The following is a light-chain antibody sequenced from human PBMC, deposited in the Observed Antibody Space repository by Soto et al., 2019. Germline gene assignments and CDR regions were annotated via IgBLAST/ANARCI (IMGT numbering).Light chain of an antibody. CDR1: QSISSW. J-gene: IGKJ1*01. CDR3: QQYNSAWT. CDR2: TAS. Sequence: DIQMTQSPSTLSASVGDRVTITCWASQSISSWLAWYQQKPGKAPKLLIYTASDLESGVPSRFSGSGSGTEFTLTISSLQPDDFATYYCQQYNSAWTFGQGTTVEIK. V-gene: IGKV1-5*03.